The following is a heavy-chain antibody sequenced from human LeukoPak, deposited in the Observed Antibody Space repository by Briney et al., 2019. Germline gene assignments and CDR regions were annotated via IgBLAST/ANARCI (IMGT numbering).Heavy chain of an antibody. CDR2: IYWDDDK. CDR1: GVSVSTTGVG. J-gene: IGHJ3*02. V-gene: IGHV2-5*02. D-gene: IGHD5-12*01. CDR3: AHRPQIREYNYVYAFDI. Sequence: ESGPTLVKPTQTLTLTCTFSGVSVSTTGVGVGWIRQPPGKALEWLALIYWDDDKRYSPSLKSRLTITKDTSKNQVVLTMTNMAPVDTATYYCAHRPQIREYNYVYAFDIWGQGTMVTVSS.